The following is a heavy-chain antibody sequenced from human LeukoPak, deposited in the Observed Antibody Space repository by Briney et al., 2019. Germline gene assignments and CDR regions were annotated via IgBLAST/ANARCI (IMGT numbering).Heavy chain of an antibody. J-gene: IGHJ5*02. CDR2: TYYRSKWYN. D-gene: IGHD6-13*01. CDR1: GDSVSSNSAA. CDR3: AREGSSSWYGGLGLFDP. Sequence: SQTLSLTCAISGDSVSSNSAAWNWIRQSPSRGLEWLGRTYYRSKWYNDYAVSVKSRITINPDTSKSQFSLQLNSVTPEDTAVYCCAREGSSSWYGGLGLFDPWGQGTLVTVSS. V-gene: IGHV6-1*01.